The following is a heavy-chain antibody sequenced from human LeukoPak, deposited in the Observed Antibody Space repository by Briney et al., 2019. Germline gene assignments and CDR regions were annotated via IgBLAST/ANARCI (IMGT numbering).Heavy chain of an antibody. D-gene: IGHD3-10*01. CDR3: AKEKAGSGSYYVDY. CDR2: VRETGAST. CDR1: GFTFSSYA. V-gene: IGHV3-23*01. Sequence: GGSLRLSCAASGFTFSSYAMSWVRPAPGKGLEWVSAVRETGASTFYADSVKGRFTISRDNSKNTLYLQMNSLRAEDTAIYYCAKEKAGSGSYYVDYWGQGTLVTVSS. J-gene: IGHJ4*02.